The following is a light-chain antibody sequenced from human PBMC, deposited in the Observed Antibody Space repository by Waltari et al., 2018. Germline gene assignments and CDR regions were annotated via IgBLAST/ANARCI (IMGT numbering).Light chain of an antibody. V-gene: IGLV3-25*03. CDR1: ALSSQF. CDR3: QSSDSGGFVT. J-gene: IGLJ2*01. Sequence: SFALKQPPSVSVSPGKTARTTCSADALSSQFAYWYRQRPGQAPLLLIYKDRERPLGIPDRISGSSSGTTATLTISGVQAEDEADYFCQSSDSGGFVTFGDGTKLTV. CDR2: KDR.